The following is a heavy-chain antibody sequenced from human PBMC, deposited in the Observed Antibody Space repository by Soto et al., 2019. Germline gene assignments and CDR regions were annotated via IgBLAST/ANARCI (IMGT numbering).Heavy chain of an antibody. CDR2: ISSNGDST. J-gene: IGHJ3*02. CDR3: ARARARGWPAFDI. Sequence: GGSLRLSCAASGFTFSIYAMHWVRQAPGKGLEYVSAISSNGDSTYYADSVKGRFTTSRDNSKNTLYLQMGSLRAEDMAVYYCARARARGWPAFDIWGQGTMVTVSS. V-gene: IGHV3-64*02. CDR1: GFTFSIYA. D-gene: IGHD3-22*01.